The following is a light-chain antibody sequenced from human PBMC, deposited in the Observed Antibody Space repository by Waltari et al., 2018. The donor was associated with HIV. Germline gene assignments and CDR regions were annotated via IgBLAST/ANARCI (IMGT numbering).Light chain of an antibody. CDR3: QSYDSGLSGSV. Sequence: QSVLTQPPSVSGAPGQRVTISCTGSSSNIGAGYDVHWYQQLPGTAPKLLIYDNTNRPSGVPDRFSGSKSGTSASLAITGLQAEDEAQYYCQSYDSGLSGSVFGGGTKLTVL. CDR2: DNT. CDR1: SSNIGAGYD. J-gene: IGLJ3*02. V-gene: IGLV1-40*01.